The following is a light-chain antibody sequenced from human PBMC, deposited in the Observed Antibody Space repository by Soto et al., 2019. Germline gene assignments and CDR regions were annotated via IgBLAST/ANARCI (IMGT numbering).Light chain of an antibody. V-gene: IGKV3-15*01. Sequence: EIVITQSPATLSVSPGERSTVSCRASQSVDSDLAWYQQKPGQAPRLIIYGVSTRANGIPARFSGSGSGTEFTLTISSLQSEDFAVYYCQQYGSSGTFGQGTKVDIK. CDR2: GVS. J-gene: IGKJ1*01. CDR3: QQYGSSGT. CDR1: QSVDSD.